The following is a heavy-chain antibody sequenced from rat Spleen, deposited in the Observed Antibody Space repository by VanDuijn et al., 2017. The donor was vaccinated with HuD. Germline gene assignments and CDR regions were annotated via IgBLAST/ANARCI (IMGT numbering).Heavy chain of an antibody. CDR1: GFTFSDYD. CDR3: VRLLGAPDWYFDF. CDR2: ISFDGGIT. V-gene: IGHV5-22*01. J-gene: IGHJ1*01. Sequence: EVQLVESGGGLVQPGRSMKLSCAASGFTFSDYDMAWVRQAPKKGLEWVAYISFDGGITYYPDSVKGRISISRDNAKSTLYVQLNSLRSEDTATYYCVRLLGAPDWYFDFWGPGTMVTVSS. D-gene: IGHD5-1*01.